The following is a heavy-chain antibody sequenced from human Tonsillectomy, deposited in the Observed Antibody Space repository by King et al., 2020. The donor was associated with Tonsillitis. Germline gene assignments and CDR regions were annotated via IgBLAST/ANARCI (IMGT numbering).Heavy chain of an antibody. V-gene: IGHV3-30*02. J-gene: IGHJ5*02. CDR1: GFTFSSYG. CDR3: AKDLMVYDMTWFDP. D-gene: IGHD2-8*01. CDR2: IRFDGTNK. Sequence: VQLVESGGGVVQPGGSLRLSCAASGFTFSSYGMHWVRQAPGKGLEGVAFIRFDGTNKYYVDSVKGRFTISRDNFKKTLSLQMNSLRPEDTAVYYCAKDLMVYDMTWFDPWGQGTLVTVS.